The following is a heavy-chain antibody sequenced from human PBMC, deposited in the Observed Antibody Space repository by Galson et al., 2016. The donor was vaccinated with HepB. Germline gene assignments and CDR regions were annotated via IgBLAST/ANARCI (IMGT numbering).Heavy chain of an antibody. CDR2: ITSSSTTI. J-gene: IGHJ3*02. CDR3: ARGRNHAFDI. CDR1: GFIVSSNY. Sequence: SLRLSCAVSGFIVSSNYMDWVRQAPGKGPEWVSFITSSSTTIYYADSVRGRFTVSRDNAKNSLFLQMDALRDEDTAVYYCARGRNHAFDIWGQGTMVTVSS. V-gene: IGHV3-48*02.